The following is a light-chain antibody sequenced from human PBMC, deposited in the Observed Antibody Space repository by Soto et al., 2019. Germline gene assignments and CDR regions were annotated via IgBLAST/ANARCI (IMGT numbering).Light chain of an antibody. Sequence: QSVLTQPASVSGSPGQSITISCTGTSSDIGYYNYVSWYQQHPGKAPKVIIYEVSNRPSGVSDRFSGSKSGNTASLTISGLQAEDEGDYYCSSYEDSSILMFGGGTKVT. CDR2: EVS. CDR1: SSDIGYYNY. V-gene: IGLV2-14*01. J-gene: IGLJ3*02. CDR3: SSYEDSSILM.